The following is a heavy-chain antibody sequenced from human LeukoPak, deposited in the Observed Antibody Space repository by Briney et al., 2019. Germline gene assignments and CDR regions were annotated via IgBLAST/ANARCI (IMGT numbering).Heavy chain of an antibody. CDR1: GYTFTSYG. Sequence: ASVKVSCKASGYTFTSYGISWVRPAPGQGLEWMGWINPNSGGTNYAQKFQGRVTMTRDTSISTAYMELSRLRSDDTAVYYCARAPRQKHNWFDPWGQGTLVTVSS. CDR2: INPNSGGT. CDR3: ARAPRQKHNWFDP. J-gene: IGHJ5*02. V-gene: IGHV1-2*02.